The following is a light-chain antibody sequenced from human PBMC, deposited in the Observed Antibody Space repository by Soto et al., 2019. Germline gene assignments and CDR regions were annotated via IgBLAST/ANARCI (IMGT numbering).Light chain of an antibody. CDR3: QQYNNWPLT. V-gene: IGKV3-15*01. CDR1: QPVRGN. CDR2: GAS. J-gene: IGKJ4*01. Sequence: EIVMTQSPASLSVSPGERATLSCRASQPVRGNLAWYQQKPGQAPRLLIYGASSRATAFPARFSGSGSGTEFTLTISSLQSEDFAVYFCQQYNNWPLTFGGGTKVEIK.